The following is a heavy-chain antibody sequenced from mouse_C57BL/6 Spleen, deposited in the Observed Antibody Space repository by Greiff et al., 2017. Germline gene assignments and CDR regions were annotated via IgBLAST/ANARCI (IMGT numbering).Heavy chain of an antibody. D-gene: IGHD1-1*01. V-gene: IGHV3-6*01. Sequence: VQLQQSGPGLVKPSQSLSLTCSVTGYSITSGYYWNWIRQFPGNKLEWMGYISYDGSNNYNPSLKNRISITRDTSKNQFFLKLNSVTTEDTATYYCARISAYGSTYYAMDYWGQGTSVTVSS. J-gene: IGHJ4*01. CDR2: ISYDGSN. CDR3: ARISAYGSTYYAMDY. CDR1: GYSITSGYY.